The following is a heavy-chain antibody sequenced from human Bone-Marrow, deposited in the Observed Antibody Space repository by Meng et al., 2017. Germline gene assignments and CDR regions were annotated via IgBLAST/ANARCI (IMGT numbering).Heavy chain of an antibody. D-gene: IGHD3-9*01. J-gene: IGHJ4*02. CDR2: INWNSAGI. Sequence: SLKISCAVSGFKFDDCAMHWVRQAPGKGLEWVSSINWNSAGIDYAHSVKGRLTISRDNAKNSLFLEINSLRADDTAFYYCVKDFDWALDYWGQGTLVTVSS. CDR3: VKDFDWALDY. CDR1: GFKFDDCA. V-gene: IGHV3-9*01.